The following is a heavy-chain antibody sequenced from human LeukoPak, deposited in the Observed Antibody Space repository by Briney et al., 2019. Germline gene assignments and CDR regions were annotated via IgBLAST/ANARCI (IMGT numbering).Heavy chain of an antibody. Sequence: GGSLRLSCAASGFTFSSYSMNWVRQAPGKGLEWVSSISSSSSYIYYADSVKGRFTISRDNAKNSLYLQMNSLRAEDTAVYYCARVVLRYFDWLSHYWGQGTLVTVS. D-gene: IGHD3-9*01. CDR3: ARVVLRYFDWLSHY. CDR1: GFTFSSYS. CDR2: ISSSSSYI. V-gene: IGHV3-21*01. J-gene: IGHJ4*02.